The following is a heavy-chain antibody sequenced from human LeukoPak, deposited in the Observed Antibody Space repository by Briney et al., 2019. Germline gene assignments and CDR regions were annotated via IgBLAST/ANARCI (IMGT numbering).Heavy chain of an antibody. V-gene: IGHV3-9*01. Sequence: PGRSLRLSCAASGFTFDDYAMHWVRQAPGKGLEWVSGISWNSGSIGYPDSVKGRFTISRDNAKNSLYLQMNSLRAEDTALYYCAKGGGGSRSYGKDYYFDYWGQGTLVTVSS. J-gene: IGHJ4*02. CDR1: GFTFDDYA. CDR3: AKGGGGSRSYGKDYYFDY. CDR2: ISWNSGSI. D-gene: IGHD3-10*01.